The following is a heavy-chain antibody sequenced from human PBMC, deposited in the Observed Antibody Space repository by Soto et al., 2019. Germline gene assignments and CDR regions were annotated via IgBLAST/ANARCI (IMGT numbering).Heavy chain of an antibody. D-gene: IGHD2-15*01. CDR3: ARRYCSGGSCYPYNWFDP. CDR1: GFTFSSYW. V-gene: IGHV3-7*01. Sequence: EVQLVESGGGLVQPGGSLRLSCAASGFTFSSYWMSWVRQAPGKGLEWVANIKQDGSEKYYVDSVKGRFTISRDNAENSLYLQMNSLRAEDTAVYYCARRYCSGGSCYPYNWFDPWGQGTLVTVSS. J-gene: IGHJ5*02. CDR2: IKQDGSEK.